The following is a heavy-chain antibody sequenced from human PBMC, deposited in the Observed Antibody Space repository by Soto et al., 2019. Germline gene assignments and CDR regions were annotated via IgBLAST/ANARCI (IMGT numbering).Heavy chain of an antibody. CDR1: GFTFSSYA. D-gene: IGHD2-15*01. CDR3: AKGGPLGYCSGGSCYDYFDY. Sequence: GGSLRLSCAASGFTFSSYAMSWVRQAPGRGLEWVSAISGSGGSTYYADPVKGRFTISRDNSKNTLYLQMNSLRAEDTAVYYCAKGGPLGYCSGGSCYDYFDYWGQGTLVTVSS. J-gene: IGHJ4*02. V-gene: IGHV3-23*01. CDR2: ISGSGGST.